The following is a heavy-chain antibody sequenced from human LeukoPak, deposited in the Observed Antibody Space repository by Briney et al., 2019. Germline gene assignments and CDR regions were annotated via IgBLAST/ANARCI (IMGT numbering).Heavy chain of an antibody. CDR1: GFTFSSHA. J-gene: IGHJ4*02. Sequence: PGGSLRLSCAASGFTFSSHAMSWVRQAPGKGLEWVSAISGSGGRTDYADSVKGRFTISRENAKNSLYLQMNSLRAGDTAVYYCAREYRSSSGRAFDYWGQGTLVTVSS. CDR2: ISGSGGRT. CDR3: AREYRSSSGRAFDY. D-gene: IGHD6-6*01. V-gene: IGHV3-23*01.